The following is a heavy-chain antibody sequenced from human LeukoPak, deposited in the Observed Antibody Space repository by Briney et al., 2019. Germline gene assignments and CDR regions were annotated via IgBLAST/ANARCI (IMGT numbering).Heavy chain of an antibody. V-gene: IGHV1-2*02. CDR1: GYTLTGYY. D-gene: IGHD3-22*01. CDR3: ARDLVGGYYDSSGPYYYYYYMDV. Sequence: ASVKVSCKASGYTLTGYYMHWVRQAPGQGLEWMGWINPNSGGTNYAQKFQGRVTMTRDTSISTAYMELSRLRSDDTAVYYCARDLVGGYYDSSGPYYYYYYMDVWGKGTTVTVSS. J-gene: IGHJ6*03. CDR2: INPNSGGT.